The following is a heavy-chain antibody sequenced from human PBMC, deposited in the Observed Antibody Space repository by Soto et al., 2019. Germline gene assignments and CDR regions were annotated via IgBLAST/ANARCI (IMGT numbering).Heavy chain of an antibody. CDR1: GFTFSSYS. Sequence: GGSLRLSCAASGFTFSSYSMNWVRQAPGKGLEWVSSISSSSSYIYYADSVKGRFTISRDNAKNSLYLQMNSLRAEDTAVYYCASNDFWSHAYGMDVWGQGTKVTVSS. D-gene: IGHD3-3*01. CDR3: ASNDFWSHAYGMDV. CDR2: ISSSSSYI. V-gene: IGHV3-21*01. J-gene: IGHJ6*02.